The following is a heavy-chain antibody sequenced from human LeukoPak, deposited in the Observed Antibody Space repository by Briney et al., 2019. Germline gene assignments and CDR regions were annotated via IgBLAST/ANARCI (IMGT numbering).Heavy chain of an antibody. CDR2: INPNSGGT. V-gene: IGHV1-2*02. D-gene: IGHD4-17*01. Sequence: ASVKVSCKASGYTFTGYYMHWVRQAPGQGLEWMGWINPNSGGTNYAQKFQGRVTMTRDTSISTAYMELSRLRSDDTAVYYCARSPYLTVTTNYYGMDVWGQGTTVTVSS. CDR3: ARSPYLTVTTNYYGMDV. CDR1: GYTFTGYY. J-gene: IGHJ6*02.